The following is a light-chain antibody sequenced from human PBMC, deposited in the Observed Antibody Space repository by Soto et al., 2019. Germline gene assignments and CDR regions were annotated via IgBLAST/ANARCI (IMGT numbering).Light chain of an antibody. CDR2: LGS. CDR3: KQALQAPDT. J-gene: IGKJ2*01. CDR1: QSLLHSNGYNY. V-gene: IGKV2-28*01. Sequence: DLVMTQSPPSLSVTPGEPASISCRSSQSLLHSNGYNYLDWFLQKQGPPPQLIIYLGSNRASGVSDRFSCSGSGTDFTLKISRVEAEYVGVYYCKQALQAPDTFRQGTKLEI.